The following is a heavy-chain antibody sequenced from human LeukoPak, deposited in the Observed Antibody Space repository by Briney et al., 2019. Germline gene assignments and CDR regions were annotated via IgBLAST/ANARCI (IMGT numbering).Heavy chain of an antibody. Sequence: GGSLRLSCAASGFTFSSYAMSWVRQAPGKGLEWVSAISGSGDSTYYADSVKGRFTISRDNSKNTLYLQMNSLRAEDTAVYYCAKDRARATVTTFDYWCQGTLVTVSS. J-gene: IGHJ4*02. D-gene: IGHD4-17*01. CDR2: ISGSGDST. CDR3: AKDRARATVTTFDY. V-gene: IGHV3-23*01. CDR1: GFTFSSYA.